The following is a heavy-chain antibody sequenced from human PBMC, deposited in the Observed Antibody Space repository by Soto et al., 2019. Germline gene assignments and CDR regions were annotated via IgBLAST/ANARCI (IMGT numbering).Heavy chain of an antibody. Sequence: SVKVSCKASGGTFSSYTINWVRQAPGQGLEWMGRIIPILGIANYAQKFQGRVTITADKSTSTAYMELSSLRSEDTAVYYCARGGGIAAAPSDYWGQGTPVTVSS. CDR2: IIPILGIA. CDR1: GGTFSSYT. J-gene: IGHJ4*02. CDR3: ARGGGIAAAPSDY. D-gene: IGHD6-13*01. V-gene: IGHV1-69*02.